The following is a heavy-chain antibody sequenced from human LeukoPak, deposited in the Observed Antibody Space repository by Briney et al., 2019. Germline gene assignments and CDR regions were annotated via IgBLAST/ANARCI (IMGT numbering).Heavy chain of an antibody. V-gene: IGHV3-9*01. CDR1: GFTFDDYA. CDR2: ISWNSGSI. J-gene: IGHJ4*02. Sequence: GGSLRLSCAASGFTFDDYAMHWVRQAPGKGLEWVSGISWNSGSIGYADSVKGRFTISRDNAKNSLYLQMNSLRAEDTALYYCAREAAYYDFWSGYYGGTYYFDYWGQGTLVTVSS. D-gene: IGHD3-3*01. CDR3: AREAAYYDFWSGYYGGTYYFDY.